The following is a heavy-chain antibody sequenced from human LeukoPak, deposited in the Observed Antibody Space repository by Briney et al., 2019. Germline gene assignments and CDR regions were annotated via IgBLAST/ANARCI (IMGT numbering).Heavy chain of an antibody. V-gene: IGHV3-23*01. CDR3: AKDLGIAAAGLLFDY. J-gene: IGHJ4*02. D-gene: IGHD6-13*01. CDR2: ISGSGGST. CDR1: GFTFSNYG. Sequence: GGSLRLSCAASGFTFSNYGMHWVRQAPGKGLEWVSAISGSGGSTYYADSVKGRFTISRDNSKNTLYLQMNSLRAEDTAVYYCAKDLGIAAAGLLFDYWGQGTLVTVSS.